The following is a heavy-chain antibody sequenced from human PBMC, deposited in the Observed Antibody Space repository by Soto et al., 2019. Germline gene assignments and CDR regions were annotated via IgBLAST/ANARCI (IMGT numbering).Heavy chain of an antibody. CDR1: GYSFTSYW. CDR3: ATRLEPSYCCGGSCYHLDLLAV. D-gene: IGHD2-15*01. Sequence: GESLKISCKGSGYSFTSYWISWVRQMPGKGLEWMGRIDPSDSYTNYSPSFQGHVTISADKSISTAYLQWSSLKASDTAMYYCATRLEPSYCCGGSCYHLDLLAVWGQRSTDIGS. J-gene: IGHJ6*02. V-gene: IGHV5-10-1*01. CDR2: IDPSDSYT.